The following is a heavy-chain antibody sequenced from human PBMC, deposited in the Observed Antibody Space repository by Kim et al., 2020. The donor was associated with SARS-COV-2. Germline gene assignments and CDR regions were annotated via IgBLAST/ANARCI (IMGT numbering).Heavy chain of an antibody. CDR2: ISWNSGSI. CDR3: AKDGGLDYQLLPTWFDP. D-gene: IGHD2-2*01. CDR1: GFTFDDYA. J-gene: IGHJ5*02. V-gene: IGHV3-9*01. Sequence: GGSLRLSCAASGFTFDDYAMHWVRQAPGKGLEWVSGISWNSGSIGYADSVKGRFTISRDNAKNSLYLQMNSLRAEDTALYYCAKDGGLDYQLLPTWFDPWGQGTLVTVSS.